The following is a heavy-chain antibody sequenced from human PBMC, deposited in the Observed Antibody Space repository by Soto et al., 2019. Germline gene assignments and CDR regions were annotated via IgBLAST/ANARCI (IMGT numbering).Heavy chain of an antibody. CDR1: GFTFSGYN. Sequence: GGSLRLSCAASGFTFSGYNMNWVRQAPGKGLEWVSYISSSSSTIYYADSVKGRFTISRDNAKNSLYLQMNSLRAEDTAVYYCARATGADKEDYWGQGTLVTVSS. CDR2: ISSSSSTI. V-gene: IGHV3-48*01. CDR3: ARATGADKEDY. J-gene: IGHJ4*02. D-gene: IGHD3-10*01.